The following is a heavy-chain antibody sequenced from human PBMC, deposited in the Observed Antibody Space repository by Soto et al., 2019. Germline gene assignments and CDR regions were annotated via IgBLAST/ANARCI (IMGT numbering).Heavy chain of an antibody. CDR3: AKDRLAGGFDY. D-gene: IGHD3-16*01. Sequence: PGGSLRLSCAASGFTFSNYAMSWVRQAPGKGLEWVSLVSATAVTTYYTDSVKGRFTISRDNSRNTVYLQMNSLRADDTAVYYCAKDRLAGGFDYWGQGTLVTVS. J-gene: IGHJ4*02. CDR2: VSATAVTT. V-gene: IGHV3-23*01. CDR1: GFTFSNYA.